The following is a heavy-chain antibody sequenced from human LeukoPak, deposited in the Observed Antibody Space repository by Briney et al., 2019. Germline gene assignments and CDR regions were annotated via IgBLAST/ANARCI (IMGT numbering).Heavy chain of an antibody. V-gene: IGHV4-59*08. Sequence: SETLSLTRTVSGGSISSYYWSWIRQPPGKGLEWIGYIYYSGSTNYNPSLKSRVTISVDTSKNQFSLKLSSVTAADTAVYYCARHGVTTTYYYYGMDVWGQGTTVTVSS. D-gene: IGHD4-4*01. J-gene: IGHJ6*02. CDR2: IYYSGST. CDR3: ARHGVTTTYYYYGMDV. CDR1: GGSISSYY.